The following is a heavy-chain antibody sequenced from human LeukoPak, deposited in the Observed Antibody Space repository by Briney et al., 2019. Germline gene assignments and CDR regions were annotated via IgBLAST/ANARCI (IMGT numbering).Heavy chain of an antibody. CDR3: ARGFSSWYLSPYYLEY. J-gene: IGHJ4*02. CDR1: GYTFTGYY. CDR2: INPNSGGT. V-gene: IGHV1-2*02. D-gene: IGHD6-13*01. Sequence: GASVKVSCKASGYTFTGYYMHWVRQVPGQALEWMGWINPNSGGTNYAQKFQGRVTMTRDTSITTAYMELSRLGSDDTAVYYCARGFSSWYLSPYYLEYCGQGTPVTVSS.